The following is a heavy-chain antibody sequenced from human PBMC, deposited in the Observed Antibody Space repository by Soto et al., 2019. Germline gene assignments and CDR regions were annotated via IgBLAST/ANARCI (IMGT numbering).Heavy chain of an antibody. Sequence: EVQLVESGGGLVQPGGSLRLSCAASGFTFSSYWMSWVRQAPGKGLEWVANIKQDGSEKYYVDSVKGRFTISRDNAKNSLYLQMNSLRAEDTAVYYCARVGSDYDFWSGYYYYGMDVWGQGTTVTVSS. V-gene: IGHV3-7*01. J-gene: IGHJ6*02. CDR3: ARVGSDYDFWSGYYYYGMDV. CDR1: GFTFSSYW. CDR2: IKQDGSEK. D-gene: IGHD3-3*01.